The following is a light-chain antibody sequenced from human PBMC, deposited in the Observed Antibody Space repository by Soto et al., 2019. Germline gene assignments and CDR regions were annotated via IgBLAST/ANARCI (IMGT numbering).Light chain of an antibody. J-gene: IGKJ1*01. V-gene: IGKV1-5*03. CDR1: QTISSW. CDR3: QHYNSYSEA. CDR2: KAS. Sequence: DIQVTQSPSTLSGSVGDRVTITCRASQTISSWLAWYQQKPGKAPKLLIYKASTLKSGVPSRFSGSGSGTEFTLTITSLPPDPFAPYSCQHYNSYSEAFGQGTKVDIQ.